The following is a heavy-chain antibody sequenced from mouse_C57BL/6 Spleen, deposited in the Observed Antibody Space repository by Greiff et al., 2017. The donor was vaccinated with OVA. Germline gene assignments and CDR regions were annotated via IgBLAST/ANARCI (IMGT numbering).Heavy chain of an antibody. D-gene: IGHD2-4*01. J-gene: IGHJ4*01. CDR3: ARRNYGGAYAMDY. CDR2: IHPNSGST. V-gene: IGHV1-64*01. CDR1: GYTFTSYW. Sequence: VQLQQPGAELVKPGASVKLSCKASGYTFTSYWMHWVKQRPGQGLEWIGMIHPNSGSTNYNEKFKSKATLTVDKSSSTAYMQLSSLTSEDSAVYYCARRNYGGAYAMDYWGQGTSVTVSS.